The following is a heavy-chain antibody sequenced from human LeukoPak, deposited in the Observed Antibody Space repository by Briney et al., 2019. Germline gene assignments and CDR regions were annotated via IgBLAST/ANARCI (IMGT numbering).Heavy chain of an antibody. CDR3: ARDLSAMVRGYGMDV. V-gene: IGHV3-11*05. Sequence: PGGSLRLSCAASGFTFSDYYMSWIRQAPGKGLEWVSYISSSSSYTNYADSVKGRFTISRDNAKNSLYLQMNSLRAEDTAVYYCARDLSAMVRGYGMDVWGQGTTVTVSS. D-gene: IGHD3-10*01. CDR1: GFTFSDYY. J-gene: IGHJ6*02. CDR2: ISSSSSYT.